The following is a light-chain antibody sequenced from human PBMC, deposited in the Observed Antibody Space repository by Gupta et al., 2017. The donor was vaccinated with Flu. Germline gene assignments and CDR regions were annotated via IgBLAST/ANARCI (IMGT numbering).Light chain of an antibody. CDR1: QSVRRKY. CDR3: QQQGSSPDT. CDR2: GAS. Sequence: GTLCLSPGEGATRSCWARQSVRRKYLAWYQQKPGQAPRLLIYGASSRASAFPDSFSGSGSGTDFTLTISRRELEDFAVYYCQQQGSSPDTFGQGTKLEIK. V-gene: IGKV3-20*01. J-gene: IGKJ2*01.